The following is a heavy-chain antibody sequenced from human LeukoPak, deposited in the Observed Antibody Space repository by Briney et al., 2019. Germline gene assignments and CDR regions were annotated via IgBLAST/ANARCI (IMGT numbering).Heavy chain of an antibody. D-gene: IGHD2-2*01. J-gene: IGHJ6*03. CDR3: ARVFGSYCSSTSCYGDYYYYYMDV. CDR2: IIPIFGTA. V-gene: IGHV1-69*13. CDR1: GGTFSSYA. Sequence: SVKVSCKASGGTFSSYAISWVRQAPGQGLEWMGGIIPIFGTANYAQKFQGRVTITADESTSTGYMELSSLRSEDTAVYYCARVFGSYCSSTSCYGDYYYYYMDVWGKGTTVTVSS.